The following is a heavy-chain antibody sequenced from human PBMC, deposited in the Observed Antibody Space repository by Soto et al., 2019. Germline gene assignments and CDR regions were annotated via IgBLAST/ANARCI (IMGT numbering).Heavy chain of an antibody. V-gene: IGHV3-21*01. CDR2: ISSSSYI. CDR3: AKNREGIAAAGSLDF. J-gene: IGHJ4*02. CDR1: GFTFSSYS. D-gene: IGHD6-13*01. Sequence: GGSLRLSCAASGFTFSSYSMTWVRQAPGKGLEWVSSISSSSYIYYADSVKGRFTISRDNAKNSLYLQMNSLRAEDTAVYYCAKNREGIAAAGSLDFGGQGTPVTVAS.